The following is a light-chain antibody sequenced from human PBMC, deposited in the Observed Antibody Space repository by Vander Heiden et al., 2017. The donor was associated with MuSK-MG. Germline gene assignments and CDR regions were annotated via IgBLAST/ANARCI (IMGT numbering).Light chain of an antibody. CDR1: QTIHNY. CDR3: QQTVSNHA. V-gene: IGKV1-39*01. CDR2: ATS. Sequence: IQMTQSPSSLSASVGDRVTITCRASQTIHNYLNWYQQKPEKAPNLLIYATSTLQTGVPSRFSGNGSGTDFTLSISSLQSEDAATYYCQQTVSNHAFGGGTKV. J-gene: IGKJ4*01.